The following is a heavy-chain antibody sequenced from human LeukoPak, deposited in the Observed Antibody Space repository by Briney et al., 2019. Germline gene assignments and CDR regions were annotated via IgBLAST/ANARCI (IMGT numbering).Heavy chain of an antibody. CDR1: GGSISSGDYY. J-gene: IGHJ6*02. CDR2: IYYSGST. CDR3: ARDFTDYYGMDV. Sequence: SQTLSLTCNVSGGSISSGDYYWSWIRQPPGKGLEWIGYIYYSGSTYYNPSLKSRVTISVDTSKNQFSLKLSSVTAADTAVYYCARDFTDYYGMDVWGQGTTVTVSS. V-gene: IGHV4-30-4*01.